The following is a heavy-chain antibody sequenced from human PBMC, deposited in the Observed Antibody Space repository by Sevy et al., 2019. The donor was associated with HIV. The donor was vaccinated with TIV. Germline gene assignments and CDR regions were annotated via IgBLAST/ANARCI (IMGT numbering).Heavy chain of an antibody. D-gene: IGHD3-3*01. Sequence: GGSLRLSCAASGFTFRTYSMNWVRQAPGKGLEWLSSISDDSRYIYYSDSVKGRFTISRANTKNLLYLQINNLRVEDMAIYYCARDFTIFGVVSGFDYWGQGNLVTVSS. V-gene: IGHV3-21*04. CDR3: ARDFTIFGVVSGFDY. CDR2: ISDDSRYI. CDR1: GFTFRTYS. J-gene: IGHJ4*02.